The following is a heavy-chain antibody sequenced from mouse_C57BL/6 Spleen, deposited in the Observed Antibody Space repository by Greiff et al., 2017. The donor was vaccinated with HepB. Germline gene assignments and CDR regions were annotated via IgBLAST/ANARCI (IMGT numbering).Heavy chain of an antibody. D-gene: IGHD2-1*01. CDR3: ARWDGGNYVEGFFDY. J-gene: IGHJ2*01. CDR1: GYTFTSYN. V-gene: IGHV1-12*01. Sequence: QVQLQQSGAELVRPGASVKMSCKASGYTFTSYNMHWVKQTPRQGLEWIGAIYPGNGDTSYNQKFKGKATLTVDKSSSTAYMQLSSLTSEDSAVYFCARWDGGNYVEGFFDYWGQGTTLTVSS. CDR2: IYPGNGDT.